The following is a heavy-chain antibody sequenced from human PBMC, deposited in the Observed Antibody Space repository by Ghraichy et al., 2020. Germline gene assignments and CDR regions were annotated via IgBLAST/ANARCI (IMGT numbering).Heavy chain of an antibody. J-gene: IGHJ4*02. Sequence: GESLNISCGASGFTFSSYAMGWVRQAPGKGLEWVADISGRGGRPYYADSVKGRFTISRDISKNTLYLQMNSLRAEDTAVYYCAKAVGADRPYYFDYWGQGTLVTVSS. CDR3: AKAVGADRPYYFDY. V-gene: IGHV3-23*01. CDR1: GFTFSSYA. CDR2: ISGRGGRP. D-gene: IGHD1-26*01.